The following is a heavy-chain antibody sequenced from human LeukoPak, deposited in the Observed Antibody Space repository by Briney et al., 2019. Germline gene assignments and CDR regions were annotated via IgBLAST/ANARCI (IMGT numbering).Heavy chain of an antibody. J-gene: IGHJ4*02. Sequence: PSETLSLTCAVSGYSISSGYYWGWIRQPPGKGLEWIGSIYHSGTTYYNPSLKSRVTISIDTSKNQFSLKLNSVTAADTAVYYCAKPXXSSSXXYDSWGQGALVTVSS. V-gene: IGHV4-38-2*01. CDR2: IYHSGTT. CDR1: GYSISSGYY. D-gene: IGHD6-6*01. CDR3: AKPXXSSSXXYDS.